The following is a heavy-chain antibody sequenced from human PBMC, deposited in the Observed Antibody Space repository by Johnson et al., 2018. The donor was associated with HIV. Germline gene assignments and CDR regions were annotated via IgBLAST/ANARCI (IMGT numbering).Heavy chain of an antibody. CDR1: GFTFSSYA. CDR2: ISYDGSNK. V-gene: IGHV3-30*04. J-gene: IGHJ3*02. D-gene: IGHD2-21*01. Sequence: VQVVESGGGVVQPGRSLRLSCAASGFTFSSYAMHWVRQAPGKGMEWVAVISYDGSNKYYADSVKGRFTVSRDNSKNTLYLQMNSLRAEDTAVYDCARELESGGVVIGPGAFDIWGQGTMVTVSS. CDR3: ARELESGGVVIGPGAFDI.